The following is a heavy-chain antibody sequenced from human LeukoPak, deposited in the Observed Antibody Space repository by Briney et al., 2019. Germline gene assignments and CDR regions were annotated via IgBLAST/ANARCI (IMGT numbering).Heavy chain of an antibody. CDR2: IYYSGST. V-gene: IGHV4-59*08. Sequence: PSETLSRTCTVSGGSISSYYWSWLRPPPGQGLEGLGYIYYSGSTNYIPTVNSRVTKPVDTPKNQFSLKRSSVTAADTAVYYCASHTPKYYDSSGYSPPPLDYWGQGTLVTVSS. CDR3: ASHTPKYYDSSGYSPPPLDY. D-gene: IGHD3-22*01. J-gene: IGHJ4*02. CDR1: GGSISSYY.